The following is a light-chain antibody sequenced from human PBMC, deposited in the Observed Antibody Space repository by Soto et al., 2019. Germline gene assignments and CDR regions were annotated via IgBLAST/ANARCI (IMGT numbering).Light chain of an antibody. CDR1: QSVSSN. CDR2: GAS. V-gene: IGKV3-15*01. CDR3: QQYNNWPPLT. Sequence: EIVMTQSPATLSVSPGERATLSRRASQSVSSNLAWYQQKTGQAPRLLIYGASTRATGIAARFSGSGSGTEFTLTISSLQSEDFAVYYCQQYNNWPPLTFGGGTKVEIK. J-gene: IGKJ4*01.